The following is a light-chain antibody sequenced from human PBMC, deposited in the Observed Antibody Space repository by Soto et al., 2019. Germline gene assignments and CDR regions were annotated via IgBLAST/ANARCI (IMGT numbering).Light chain of an antibody. V-gene: IGKV3-20*01. CDR2: GAS. Sequence: EFCLTLPHSPLSFPQGEESTPSSRASQSVSRRYLGWYQKKRGKAPRLLIYGASSRATGIPDRFSGRGSGTDFTITIIRLEPEDFAVYYCQQYGSSPWTFGQGTQVDIK. CDR1: QSVSRRY. J-gene: IGKJ1*01. CDR3: QQYGSSPWT.